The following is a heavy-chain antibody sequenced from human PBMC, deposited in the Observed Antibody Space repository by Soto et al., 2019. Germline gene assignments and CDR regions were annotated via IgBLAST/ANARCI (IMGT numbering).Heavy chain of an antibody. D-gene: IGHD3-10*01. CDR1: GYTFTSYY. CDR2: INPSGGST. J-gene: IGHJ6*02. CDR3: ASAITMVRGVDYGMDV. V-gene: IGHV1-46*01. Sequence: VASVKVSCKASGYTFTSYYMHWVRQAPGQGLEWMGIINPSGGSTSYAQKFQGRVTMTRDTSTSTVYMELSSLRSEDTAVYYCASAITMVRGVDYGMDVWGQGTTVTVSS.